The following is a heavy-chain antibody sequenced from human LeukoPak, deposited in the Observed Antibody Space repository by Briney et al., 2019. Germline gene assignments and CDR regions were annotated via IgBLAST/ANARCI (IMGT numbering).Heavy chain of an antibody. CDR2: ISSSGSTI. Sequence: GGSLRLSCAASGFTFSSYEMNWVRQAPGKGLEWVSYISSSGSTIYYADSVKGRFTISRDNAKNSLYLQMNSLRAEDTAVYYCARDPPFSAVAASYYFDYWGQGTLVTVSS. CDR3: ARDPPFSAVAASYYFDY. V-gene: IGHV3-48*03. CDR1: GFTFSSYE. J-gene: IGHJ4*02. D-gene: IGHD6-19*01.